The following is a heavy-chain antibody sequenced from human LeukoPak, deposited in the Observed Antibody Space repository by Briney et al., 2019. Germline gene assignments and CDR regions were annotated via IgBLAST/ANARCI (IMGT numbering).Heavy chain of an antibody. V-gene: IGHV4-61*02. J-gene: IGHJ2*01. D-gene: IGHD3-16*02. Sequence: SQTLSLTCTVSGGSISSGSYYWSWIRQPAGKGLEWIGRIYTSGSTNYNPSLKSRVTISVDTSKNQFSLELSSVTAADTAVYYCARDYPYWYFDLWGRGTLVTVSS. CDR2: IYTSGST. CDR1: GGSISSGSYY. CDR3: ARDYPYWYFDL.